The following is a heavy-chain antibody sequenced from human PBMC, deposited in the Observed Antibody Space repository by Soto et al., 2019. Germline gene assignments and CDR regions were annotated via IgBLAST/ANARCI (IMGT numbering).Heavy chain of an antibody. J-gene: IGHJ5*02. Sequence: GGSLRLSCAASGFTFSSYSMNWVRQAPGKGLEWVSYISSGSITIYYADSVKGRFTISRDNSKNTLYLQMNSLRVEDTAVYYCAKAGTIFGVVMNNWFDPWGQGTLVTVSS. V-gene: IGHV3-48*01. D-gene: IGHD3-3*01. CDR2: ISSGSITI. CDR1: GFTFSSYS. CDR3: AKAGTIFGVVMNNWFDP.